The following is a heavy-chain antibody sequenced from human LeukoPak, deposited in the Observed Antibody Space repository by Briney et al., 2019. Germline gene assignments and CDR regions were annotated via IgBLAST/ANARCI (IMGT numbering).Heavy chain of an antibody. CDR2: INHSGST. CDR3: AGGSGYSSSWYSY. V-gene: IGHV4-34*01. J-gene: IGHJ4*02. D-gene: IGHD6-13*01. Sequence: SETLSLSCAASGGTFSGYYWSWIRQPPGKGLEWIGEINHSGSTNYNPSLKNRVTISLETTKNNSSLKQSSVTAADTTAYYCAGGSGYSSSWYSYWGQGTLVTVSS. CDR1: GGTFSGYY.